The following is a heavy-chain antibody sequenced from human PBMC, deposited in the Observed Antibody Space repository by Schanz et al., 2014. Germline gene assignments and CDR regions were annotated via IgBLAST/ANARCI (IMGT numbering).Heavy chain of an antibody. Sequence: QVQLVQSGAEVKKPGASVKVSCKASGYTLTNFDINWVRQAPGQGLEWLGRITPKTGVTNYAQKFNDRVTMTREASTNTVYMELSRLTSDDMAVYYCASLGTVYSSSNFDYWGQGTLITVSS. CDR3: ASLGTVYSSSNFDY. D-gene: IGHD6-13*01. J-gene: IGHJ4*02. CDR2: ITPKTGVT. V-gene: IGHV1-2*06. CDR1: GYTLTNFD.